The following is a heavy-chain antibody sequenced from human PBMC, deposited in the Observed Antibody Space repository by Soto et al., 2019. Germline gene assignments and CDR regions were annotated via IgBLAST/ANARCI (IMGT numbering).Heavy chain of an antibody. CDR1: GCSFTSYW. CDR3: ASHTKMSPDAFDI. Sequence: GVSLRISCKGAGCSFTSYWIGWVRQMPGKGLEWMGIIYPGDSDTRYSPSFQGQVTISADKSISTAYLQWSSLKASDTAMYYCASHTKMSPDAFDIWGQGTMVTVSS. CDR2: IYPGDSDT. V-gene: IGHV5-51*01. J-gene: IGHJ3*02.